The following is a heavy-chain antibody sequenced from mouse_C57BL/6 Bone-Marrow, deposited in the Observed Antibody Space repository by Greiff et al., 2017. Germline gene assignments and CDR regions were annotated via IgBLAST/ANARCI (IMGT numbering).Heavy chain of an antibody. Sequence: EVQLVESEGGLVQPGSSMKLSCTASGFTFSDYYMAWVRQVPEKGLEWVANINYDGSSTYYLASLKSRFIISRDNAKNILDLQMSSLKSEDTATYYGARDRGYYFDYGGQGTTLTVSS. J-gene: IGHJ2*01. CDR2: INYDGSST. CDR3: ARDRGYYFDY. CDR1: GFTFSDYY. V-gene: IGHV5-16*01.